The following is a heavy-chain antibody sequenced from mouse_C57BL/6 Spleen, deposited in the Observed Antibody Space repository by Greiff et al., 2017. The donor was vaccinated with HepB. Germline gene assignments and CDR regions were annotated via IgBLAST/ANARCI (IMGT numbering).Heavy chain of an antibody. Sequence: QVQLQQSGAELVRPGASVKLSCKASGYTFTDYYINWVKQRPGQGLEWIARIYPGSGNTYYNEKFKGKATLTAEKSSSTAYMQLSSLTSEDSAVYFCARDGSSHYYAMDYWGQGTSVTVSS. D-gene: IGHD1-1*01. CDR1: GYTFTDYY. J-gene: IGHJ4*01. CDR2: IYPGSGNT. CDR3: ARDGSSHYYAMDY. V-gene: IGHV1-76*01.